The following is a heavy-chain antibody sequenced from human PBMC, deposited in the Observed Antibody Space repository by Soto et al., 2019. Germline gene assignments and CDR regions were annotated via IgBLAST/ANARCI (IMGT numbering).Heavy chain of an antibody. CDR1: GFTFSDYY. CDR3: ARDLYGDGLTYDY. Sequence: QVQLVESGGGLVKPGGSLRLSCAASGFTFSDYYMSWIRQAPGKGLGWVSYISSSSSYTNYADSVKGRFTISRDNAKNSLYLQMNSLRAEDTAVYYCARDLYGDGLTYDYWGQGTLVTVSS. D-gene: IGHD4-17*01. CDR2: ISSSSSYT. J-gene: IGHJ4*02. V-gene: IGHV3-11*06.